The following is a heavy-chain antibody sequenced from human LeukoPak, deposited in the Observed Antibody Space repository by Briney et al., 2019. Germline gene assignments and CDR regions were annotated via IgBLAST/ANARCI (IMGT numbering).Heavy chain of an antibody. D-gene: IGHD3-22*01. V-gene: IGHV1-2*06. CDR1: GYTVISYY. CDR3: ARDPTKTYYYDSSGYYYGIDY. J-gene: IGHJ4*02. Sequence: GASLKASCKASGYTVISYYMDWVRQAPGQGLDSIKRITPNSSGTNYAQKFQGRVTMTRDTSISTAYMELSRLRSDDTAVYYCARDPTKTYYYDSSGYYYGIDYWGQGTLVTVSS. CDR2: ITPNSSGT.